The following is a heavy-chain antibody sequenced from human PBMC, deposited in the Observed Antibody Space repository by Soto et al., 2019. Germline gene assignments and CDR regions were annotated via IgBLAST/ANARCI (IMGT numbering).Heavy chain of an antibody. CDR1: GYSFISYW. Sequence: ESLKISCKGSGYSFISYWIGWVRQMPGKGLQLMGIIYPYDSETRYSPSFQGQVTISADRSTSTAYLQWTSLKAADTAIYYCTRHTSDRYGPDYWGQGTLVTVSS. CDR2: IYPYDSET. D-gene: IGHD5-18*01. V-gene: IGHV5-51*01. J-gene: IGHJ4*02. CDR3: TRHTSDRYGPDY.